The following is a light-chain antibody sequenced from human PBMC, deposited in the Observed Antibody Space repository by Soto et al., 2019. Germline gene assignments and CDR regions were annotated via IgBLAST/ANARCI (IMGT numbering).Light chain of an antibody. Sequence: EIVMTQSPATLSVSPGERATLSCRASQSVSSNLAWYQQKPGQAPRLLIYGESTRATGIPARFSGSGSGTEFTLTINSLQSEDFAVYYCQQYYNWPRTFGQGTKVEIK. CDR1: QSVSSN. J-gene: IGKJ1*01. V-gene: IGKV3-15*01. CDR3: QQYYNWPRT. CDR2: GES.